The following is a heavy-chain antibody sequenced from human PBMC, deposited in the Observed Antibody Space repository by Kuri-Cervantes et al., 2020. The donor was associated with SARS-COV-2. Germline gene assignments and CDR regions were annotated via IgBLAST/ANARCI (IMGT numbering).Heavy chain of an antibody. V-gene: IGHV4-59*01. CDR1: GGSISSYY. D-gene: IGHD3-22*01. CDR3: ARATYYYDSSGYYSDY. J-gene: IGHJ4*02. Sequence: ESLKISCTVSGGSISSYYWSWIRQPPGKGLEWIGYIYYSGSTNYNPSLKSRVTISVDTSKNQFSLKLSSVTAADTAVYYCARATYYYDSSGYYSDYWGQGTLVTVSS. CDR2: IYYSGST.